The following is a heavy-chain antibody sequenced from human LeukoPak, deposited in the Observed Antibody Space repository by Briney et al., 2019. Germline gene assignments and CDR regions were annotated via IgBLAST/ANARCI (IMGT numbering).Heavy chain of an antibody. D-gene: IGHD3-16*01. CDR3: ARETSQKGAHYMDV. CDR1: GGSISSYY. Sequence: PSETLSLTCTVSGGSISSYYWSWIRQPPGKGLKWIGNIYYSGYITYSPSLRSRVTISVDTSKNQFSLKLSSVTAADTAVYYCARETSQKGAHYMDVWGKGTTITISS. CDR2: IYYSGYI. V-gene: IGHV4-59*01. J-gene: IGHJ6*03.